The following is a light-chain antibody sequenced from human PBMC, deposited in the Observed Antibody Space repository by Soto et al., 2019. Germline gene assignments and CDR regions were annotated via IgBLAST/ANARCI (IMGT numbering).Light chain of an antibody. CDR1: QGISSI. CDR2: GAS. J-gene: IGKJ5*01. Sequence: DIQMTQSPSSLSASAGDRVTITCRASQGISSIVAWYQQKPGKVPRLLISGASTLQSGVPSRFSGSGSGTDFTLTITSPQPEDVATYYCQKYSSVITFGQGTRLEIK. CDR3: QKYSSVIT. V-gene: IGKV1-27*01.